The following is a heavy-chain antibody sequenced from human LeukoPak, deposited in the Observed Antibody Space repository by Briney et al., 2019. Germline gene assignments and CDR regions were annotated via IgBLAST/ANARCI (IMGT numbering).Heavy chain of an antibody. Sequence: PSETLSLTCAVYGGSFSGYYWSWIRQPPGKGLEWIGEINHSGSTNYNPSLKSRVTISVDTSKNQFSLKLSSVTAADTAAYYCARCVVPAAAGFDYWGQGTLVTVSS. CDR3: ARCVVPAAAGFDY. V-gene: IGHV4-34*01. CDR1: GGSFSGYY. D-gene: IGHD2-2*01. CDR2: INHSGST. J-gene: IGHJ4*02.